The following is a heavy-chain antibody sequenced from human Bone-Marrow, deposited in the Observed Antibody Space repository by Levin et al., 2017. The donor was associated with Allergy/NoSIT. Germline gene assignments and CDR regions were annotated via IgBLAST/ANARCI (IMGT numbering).Heavy chain of an antibody. Sequence: PGESLKISCAASGFTFSSYAMHWVRQAPGKGLEWVAVISYDGSNKYYADSVKGRFTISRDNSKNTLYLQMNSLRAEDTAVYYCARTPALEGSGSSQQFDDAFDIWGQGTMVTVSS. CDR2: ISYDGSNK. CDR1: GFTFSSYA. CDR3: ARTPALEGSGSSQQFDDAFDI. D-gene: IGHD1-26*01. J-gene: IGHJ3*02. V-gene: IGHV3-30-3*01.